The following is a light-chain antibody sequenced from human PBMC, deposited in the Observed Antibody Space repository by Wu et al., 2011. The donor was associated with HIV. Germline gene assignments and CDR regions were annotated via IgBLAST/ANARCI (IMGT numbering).Light chain of an antibody. CDR3: QQYGGSRRS. Sequence: EIVLTRVSRHPVFRLQGKEPTLSCRASQSVSSSYLAWYQQKPGQAPRLLIYGASSRATGIPDRFSGSGSGTDFTLTITRLEPEDSAVYYCQQYGGSRRSFGQGTKPGDQT. V-gene: IGKV3-20*01. CDR1: QSVSSSY. J-gene: IGKJ2*03. CDR2: GAS.